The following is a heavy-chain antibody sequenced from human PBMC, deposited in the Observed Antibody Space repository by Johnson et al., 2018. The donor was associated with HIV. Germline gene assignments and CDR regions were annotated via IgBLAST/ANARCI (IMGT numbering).Heavy chain of an antibody. CDR1: GFTFSSYD. D-gene: IGHD2-15*01. CDR3: ARVGHCSGGSCSGSLDAFDI. V-gene: IGHV3-13*01. J-gene: IGHJ3*02. CDR2: IGTAGDT. Sequence: VQLLESGGGLVQPGGSLRLSCAASGFTFSSYDMHWVRQATGKGLEWVSAIGTAGDTYYPGSVKGRFTISRENAKNSLYLQMNSLRAGDTAVYYCARVGHCSGGSCSGSLDAFDIWGQGTMVTVSS.